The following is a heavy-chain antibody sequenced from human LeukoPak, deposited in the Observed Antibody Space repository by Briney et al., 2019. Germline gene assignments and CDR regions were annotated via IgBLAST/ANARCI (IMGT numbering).Heavy chain of an antibody. J-gene: IGHJ4*02. V-gene: IGHV3-15*01. CDR1: GFTFSNAW. CDR2: IKSRTDGGTT. D-gene: IGHD3-9*01. CDR3: TTGDDILTGYYTFRY. Sequence: GGSLRLPCAASGFTFSNAWMSWVRQAPGKGLEWVGRIKSRTDGGTTDYAAPVKGRFTISRDDSKNTLYLQMNSLKTEDTAVYYCTTGDDILTGYYTFRYWGQGTLVTVSS.